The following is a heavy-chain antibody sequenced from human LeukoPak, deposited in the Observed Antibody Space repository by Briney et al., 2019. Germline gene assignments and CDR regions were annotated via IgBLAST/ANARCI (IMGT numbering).Heavy chain of an antibody. J-gene: IGHJ4*02. CDR2: ISYDGSNK. CDR3: ASRQWLVSSVDY. D-gene: IGHD6-19*01. Sequence: GRSLRLSCAASGFTFSSYAMHWVRQAPGKGLEWVAVISYDGSNKYYADSVKGRFTISRDNSKNTLYLQMNSLRAEDTAVYYCASRQWLVSSVDYWGQETLVTVSS. CDR1: GFTFSSYA. V-gene: IGHV3-30-3*01.